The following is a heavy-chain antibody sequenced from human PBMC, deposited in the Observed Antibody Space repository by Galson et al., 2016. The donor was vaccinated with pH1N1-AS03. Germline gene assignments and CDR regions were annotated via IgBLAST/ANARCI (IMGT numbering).Heavy chain of an antibody. CDR3: ATGRGYYYEY. CDR2: VNGDGSST. V-gene: IGHV3-74*01. D-gene: IGHD3-10*01. Sequence: SLRLSCAASGFTPSDHWMDWVRQGPGKGLVWVARVNGDGSSTTYADSVKGRFTISRDNAKNTVYLQTISLRAEDTAVYYCATGRGYYYEYWGQGTLVTVSS. CDR1: GFTPSDHW. J-gene: IGHJ4*02.